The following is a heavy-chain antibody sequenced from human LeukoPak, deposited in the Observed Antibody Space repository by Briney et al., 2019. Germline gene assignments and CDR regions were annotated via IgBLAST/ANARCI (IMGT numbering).Heavy chain of an antibody. CDR3: ARGYDYDSSAYPGGYYGMDA. CDR2: INSDGSST. J-gene: IGHJ6*02. D-gene: IGHD3-22*01. V-gene: IGHV3-74*01. CDR1: GFTLSSYW. Sequence: GGSLRLSCAASGFTLSSYWMHWVRQAPGKGLVWVARINSDGSSTRYADSVKGRFTISRDNAKNTLYLQMNSLRGEDTAVYYCARGYDYDSSAYPGGYYGMDAWGQGTTVTVSS.